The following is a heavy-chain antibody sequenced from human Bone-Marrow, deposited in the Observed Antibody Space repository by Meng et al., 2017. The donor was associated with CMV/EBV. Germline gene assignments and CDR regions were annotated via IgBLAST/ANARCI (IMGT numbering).Heavy chain of an antibody. Sequence: GGSLRLSCKGSGYTFTGYYMHWVRQAPGQGLEWMGWINPNSGGTNYAQKFQGRVTMTRDTSISTAYMELSRLRSDDTAVYYCARWIQLWPLDYWGQGTLVTVSS. CDR3: ARWIQLWPLDY. D-gene: IGHD5-18*01. CDR1: GYTFTGYY. V-gene: IGHV1-2*02. J-gene: IGHJ4*02. CDR2: INPNSGGT.